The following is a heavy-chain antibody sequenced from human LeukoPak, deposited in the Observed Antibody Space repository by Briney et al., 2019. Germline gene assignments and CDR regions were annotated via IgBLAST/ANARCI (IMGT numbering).Heavy chain of an antibody. J-gene: IGHJ6*03. CDR2: IYAGDSDT. Sequence: ESLKISCKGSGYSFSTYWLAWVRQMPGKGLGLVGIIYAGDSDTTYSPSFQGQVTISADKSISTAYLQWSSLKASDTAMYYCARGYEAPYYYMDVWGKGTTVTVSS. V-gene: IGHV5-51*01. D-gene: IGHD2-2*01. CDR3: ARGYEAPYYYMDV. CDR1: GYSFSTYW.